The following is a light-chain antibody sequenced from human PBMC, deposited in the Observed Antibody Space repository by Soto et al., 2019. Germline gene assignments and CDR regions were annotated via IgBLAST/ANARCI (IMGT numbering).Light chain of an antibody. CDR1: QDISNW. CDR3: QQANSVPLT. J-gene: IGKJ3*01. Sequence: IQMTQSPSSVSASVGDRVTITCRASQDISNWLAWYQKKPGKAPKLLIYAASNLHVGVPSRFSGRGSGTDFTLTISSLQPEDFATYYCQQANSVPLTFGPGTKVDI. V-gene: IGKV1D-12*01. CDR2: AAS.